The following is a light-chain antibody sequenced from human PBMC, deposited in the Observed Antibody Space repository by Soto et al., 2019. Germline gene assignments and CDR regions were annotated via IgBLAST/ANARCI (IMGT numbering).Light chain of an antibody. CDR2: WAS. CDR3: QQYYSPWT. Sequence: DIVMTQSPDSLAVSLGERATINCKSSQSVLYSSNNKNYLAWYQQKPGQPPKLLIYWASSRESVVPDRFSGSASGTDFTLTISSLQAEYLAVYYCQQYYSPWTFGQGTKVEIK. V-gene: IGKV4-1*01. CDR1: QSVLYSSNNKNY. J-gene: IGKJ1*01.